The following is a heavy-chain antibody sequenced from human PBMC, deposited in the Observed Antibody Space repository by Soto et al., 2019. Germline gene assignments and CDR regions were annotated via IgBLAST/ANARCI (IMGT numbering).Heavy chain of an antibody. CDR1: GFTFSSYA. CDR2: ISGSGGTT. CDR3: AKGGSQFKYYFDY. J-gene: IGHJ4*02. V-gene: IGHV3-23*01. Sequence: SLRLSCAASGFTFSSYAMSWVRQAPGKGLEWVSGISGSGGTTYYADSVKGRFTISRDNSKNTLFLQMNSLRAEDTAVYYCAKGGSQFKYYFDYWGQGTLVTVSS. D-gene: IGHD3-10*01.